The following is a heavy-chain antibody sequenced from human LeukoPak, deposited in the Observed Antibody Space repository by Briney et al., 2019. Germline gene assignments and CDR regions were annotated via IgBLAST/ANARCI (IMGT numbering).Heavy chain of an antibody. CDR2: IYYSGST. D-gene: IGHD4-17*01. CDR3: ARNFGDYDYYYYMDV. J-gene: IGHJ6*03. V-gene: IGHV4-59*01. CDR1: GGSISSYY. Sequence: SETLSLTCTVSGGSISSYYWSWIRQPPGKGLEWIGYIYYSGSTNYNPSLKSRVTISVDTSKNQFSLKLSSVTAADTAVYYCARNFGDYDYYYYMDVWGKGTTVTVSS.